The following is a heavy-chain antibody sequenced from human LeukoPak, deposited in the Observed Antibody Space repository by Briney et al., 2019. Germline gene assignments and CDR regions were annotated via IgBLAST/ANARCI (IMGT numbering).Heavy chain of an antibody. V-gene: IGHV1-69*06. CDR3: ARGGVLRYVDLLETNWFDP. CDR2: SIPIFGTA. D-gene: IGHD3-9*01. CDR1: GGSFIRYA. J-gene: IGHJ5*02. Sequence: AVQVSCMACGGSFIRYAISGVGQAPAQGGEWVGGSIPIFGTANYAQKFQGRVTITAGKSTSTASMDVGSLSSEDTPVYYCARGGVLRYVDLLETNWFDPWGQGTLVTVSS.